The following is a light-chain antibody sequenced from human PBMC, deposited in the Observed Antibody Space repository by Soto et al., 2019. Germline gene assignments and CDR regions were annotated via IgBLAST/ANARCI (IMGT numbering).Light chain of an antibody. CDR1: QSISNH. CDR2: AAS. CDR3: QQSYSSPPT. Sequence: DIQMTQSPSSLSASLEHRLTSTCLASQSISNHLNWYQQKPGKAPKLLIFAASSLQSGVPSRFSGSRSGPDFTLTISSLQPEDFATYYCQQSYSSPPTFGQGTKVDI. V-gene: IGKV1-39*01. J-gene: IGKJ1*01.